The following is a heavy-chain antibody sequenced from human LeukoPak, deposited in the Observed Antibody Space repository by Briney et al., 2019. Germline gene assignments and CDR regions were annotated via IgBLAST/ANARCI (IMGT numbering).Heavy chain of an antibody. CDR1: GLIFGDYA. CDR3: VAKDY. Sequence: GGSLRLSCTASGLIFGDYAMSWFRQAPGKGLEWVGFIRSKAYGGTTEYAASVKGRFTISRDDSRSIAYLQMNSLKTEDTALYYCVAKDYWGQGTLVTVSS. J-gene: IGHJ4*02. CDR2: IRSKAYGGTT. V-gene: IGHV3-49*03.